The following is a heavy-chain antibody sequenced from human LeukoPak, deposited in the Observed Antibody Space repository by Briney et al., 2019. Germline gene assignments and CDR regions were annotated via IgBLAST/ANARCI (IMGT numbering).Heavy chain of an antibody. CDR3: ARESSSRWYWFAT. J-gene: IGHJ5*02. CDR2: ISSSSSYI. D-gene: IGHD6-13*01. CDR1: GFTFSSYS. Sequence: GGSLRLSCAASGFTFSSYSMNWVRQAPGKGLEWVSSISSSSSYIYYADSVKGRFAISRDNAKNSLYLQMNSLRAEDTAVYYCARESSSRWYWFATWGQGTLVTVSS. V-gene: IGHV3-21*01.